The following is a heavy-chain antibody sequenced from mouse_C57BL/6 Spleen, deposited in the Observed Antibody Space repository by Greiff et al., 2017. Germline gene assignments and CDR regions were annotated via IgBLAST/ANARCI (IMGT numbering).Heavy chain of an antibody. V-gene: IGHV5-12*01. CDR2: ISNGGGST. D-gene: IGHD1-1*01. CDR3: ARGYYYGSSWFAY. Sequence: EVKVVESGGGLVQPGGSLKLSCAASGFTFSDYYMYWVRQTPEKRLEWVAYISNGGGSTYYPDTVKGRFTISRDNAKNTLYLQMSRLKSEDTAMYYCARGYYYGSSWFAYWGQGTLVTVSA. J-gene: IGHJ3*01. CDR1: GFTFSDYY.